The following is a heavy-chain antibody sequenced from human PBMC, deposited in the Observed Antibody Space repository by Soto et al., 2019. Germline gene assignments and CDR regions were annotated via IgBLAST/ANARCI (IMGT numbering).Heavy chain of an antibody. CDR2: INPSGGDT. D-gene: IGHD3-22*01. V-gene: IGHV1-46*01. CDR3: ARDLTREGDYYDRSGYYFDY. Sequence: GASVKVSCKASGYTFSNYYMHWVRQAPGQGLEWMGIINPSGGDTSYARNFQGRVTMTRDTSTSTVYIELTSLRSEDTAVYYCARDLTREGDYYDRSGYYFDYWGQGTLVTVSS. J-gene: IGHJ4*02. CDR1: GYTFSNYY.